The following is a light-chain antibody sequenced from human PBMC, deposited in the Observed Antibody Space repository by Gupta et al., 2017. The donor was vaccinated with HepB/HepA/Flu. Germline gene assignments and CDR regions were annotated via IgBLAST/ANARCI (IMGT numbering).Light chain of an antibody. J-gene: IGLJ1*01. CDR1: SSNIGAGYD. V-gene: IGLV1-40*01. Sequence: QSVLTQPPSVSGAPGPRFTISCTGSSSNIGAGYDVHCYHHLPATAPTLLIVCNSNRPSAVPHRCSCDTYCSSASLESTRRHHEDDADDYGYSSVSSLRDPWVFGTGTKLTVL. CDR3: YSSVSSLRDPWV. CDR2: CNS.